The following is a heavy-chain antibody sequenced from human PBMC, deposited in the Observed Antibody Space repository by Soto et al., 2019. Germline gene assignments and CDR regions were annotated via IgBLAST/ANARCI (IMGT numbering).Heavy chain of an antibody. V-gene: IGHV4-34*01. J-gene: IGHJ4*02. CDR2: INHSGRT. CDR1: GGSFSGYC. Sequence: TLSLTCAVYGGSFSGYCWSWIRQPPGKGLEWIGEINHSGRTNYNPSLKSRVTISVDTSKSQFSLKLSSVTAADTAVYYCARGRKYYDFWSGYSHPRYYFNYWGQGTLVTVSS. D-gene: IGHD3-3*01. CDR3: ARGRKYYDFWSGYSHPRYYFNY.